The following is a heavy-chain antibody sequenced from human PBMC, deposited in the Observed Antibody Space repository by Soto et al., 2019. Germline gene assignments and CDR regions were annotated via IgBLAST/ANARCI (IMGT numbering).Heavy chain of an antibody. Sequence: QVQLVQSGAEVKKPGASVKVSCKASGYIFRSHGVSWMRQAPGQGLEWMGWISPYNGNTNYAQNLQGRVTMTPDTSTSTASMELRSLRSDDTAVYYCARFEYRSTDPLGYAFDIWGQGTMVTVSS. D-gene: IGHD6-6*01. J-gene: IGHJ3*02. CDR1: GYIFRSHG. CDR3: ARFEYRSTDPLGYAFDI. CDR2: ISPYNGNT. V-gene: IGHV1-18*01.